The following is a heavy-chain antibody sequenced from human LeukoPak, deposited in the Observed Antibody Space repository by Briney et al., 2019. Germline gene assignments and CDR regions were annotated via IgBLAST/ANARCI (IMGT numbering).Heavy chain of an antibody. CDR3: ARHHDYSKFDY. D-gene: IGHD4-11*01. J-gene: IGHJ4*02. CDR1: GGSISSGDYY. V-gene: IGHV4-30-4*01. CDR2: IYYSGST. Sequence: SETLSLTCTVSGGSISSGDYYWSWIRQPPGKGLEWIGYIYYSGSTYYNPSLKSRVTISVDTSKNQFSLKLSSVTAADTAVYYCARHHDYSKFDYWGQGTLVTVSS.